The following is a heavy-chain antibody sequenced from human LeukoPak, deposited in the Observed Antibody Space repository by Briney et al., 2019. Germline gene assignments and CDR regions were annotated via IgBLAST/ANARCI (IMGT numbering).Heavy chain of an antibody. V-gene: IGHV3-23*01. D-gene: IGHD2-15*01. CDR2: ISGSGGST. Sequence: GGSLRLSCAASGFTFSSYAMSWVRQAPGKGLEWVSAISGSGGSTYYADSVKGRFTISRDNSKNTLYLQMNSLRAEDTAVYYCAKDLDRDIVVVVAATPADYWGQGTLVTVSS. CDR1: GFTFSSYA. CDR3: AKDLDRDIVVVVAATPADY. J-gene: IGHJ4*02.